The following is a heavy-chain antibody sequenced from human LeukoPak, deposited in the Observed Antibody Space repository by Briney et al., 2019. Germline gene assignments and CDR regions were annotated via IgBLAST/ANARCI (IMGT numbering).Heavy chain of an antibody. D-gene: IGHD6-13*01. V-gene: IGHV3-23*01. CDR2: ISGSGGST. Sequence: GGSLRLSCAASGFTFSSYAMNWVRQAPGKGLEWVSGISGSGGSTYYADSVKGRFTISRDNSKNTLYLQMNSLRAEDTAIYSCATDKMHSSSRYGNWFDPWGQGTLVTVSS. J-gene: IGHJ5*02. CDR1: GFTFSSYA. CDR3: ATDKMHSSSRYGNWFDP.